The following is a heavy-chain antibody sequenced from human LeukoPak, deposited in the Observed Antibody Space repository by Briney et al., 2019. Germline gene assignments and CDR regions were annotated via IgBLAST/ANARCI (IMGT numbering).Heavy chain of an antibody. CDR2: INHSGST. CDR1: GGSFSGYY. V-gene: IGHV4-34*01. J-gene: IGHJ6*03. D-gene: IGHD2-2*01. CDR3: AEGGSTTNNYYYYYMDV. Sequence: SETLSLTCAVYGGSFSGYYWSWIRQPPGKGLEWIGEINHSGSTNYNPSLKSRVTISVDTSKNQFSLELSSVTAADTAVYYCAEGGSTTNNYYYYYMDVWGKGTTVTVSS.